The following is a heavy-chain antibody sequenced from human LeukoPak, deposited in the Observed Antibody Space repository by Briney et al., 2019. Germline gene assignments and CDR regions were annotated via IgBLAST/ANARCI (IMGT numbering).Heavy chain of an antibody. Sequence: GGSLRLSCAASGFTFSSYSMNWVRQAPGKGLEWVSSISSSSSYIYYADPLQGRFTISRGNSKNTLYLQMNSLRAEDTAEYYCAKSLLTTASGTGRAFDIWGQGTMVTVSA. D-gene: IGHD1-26*01. CDR3: AKSLLTTASGTGRAFDI. J-gene: IGHJ3*02. V-gene: IGHV3-21*04. CDR1: GFTFSSYS. CDR2: ISSSSSYI.